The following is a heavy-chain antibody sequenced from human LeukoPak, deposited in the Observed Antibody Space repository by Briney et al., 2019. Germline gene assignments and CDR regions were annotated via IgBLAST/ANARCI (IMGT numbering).Heavy chain of an antibody. J-gene: IGHJ4*02. CDR3: ARSPTPIAAAVF. V-gene: IGHV3-21*01. D-gene: IGHD6-13*01. CDR1: GFTFSSYS. Sequence: GGSLRLSCAASGFTFSSYSMNWVRQAPGKGLEWVSSISSSSSYLYYADSVKGRFTISRDNAKNSLYLQMNSLRAEDTAVYYCARSPTPIAAAVFWGQGTLVTVSS. CDR2: ISSSSSYL.